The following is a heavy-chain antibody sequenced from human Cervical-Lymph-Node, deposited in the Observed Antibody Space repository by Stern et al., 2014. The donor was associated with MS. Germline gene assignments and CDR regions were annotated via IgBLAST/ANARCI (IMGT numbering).Heavy chain of an antibody. CDR2: IYWGAAK. D-gene: IGHD6-19*01. J-gene: IGHJ4*02. V-gene: IGHV2-5*02. CDR1: GFSLSTNGVG. Sequence: QITLEESGPTLVKPTQTLTLTCTFSGFSLSTNGVGVGRIRQPPGQALEWLALIYWGAAKSYSPSLKSRLTITKDTSKNQVVLTMTNMDPVDTATYYCALHSGWSRPFDYWGQGTLVTVSS. CDR3: ALHSGWSRPFDY.